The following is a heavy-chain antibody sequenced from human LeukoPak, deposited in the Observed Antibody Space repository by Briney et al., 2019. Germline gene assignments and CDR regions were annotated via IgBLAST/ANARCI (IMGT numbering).Heavy chain of an antibody. CDR3: AKDLSYGGNSGAFDI. CDR2: ISYDGSNK. Sequence: GGSLRLSCAASGFTFSSYGMHWVRQAPGKGLEWVAVISYDGSNKYYADSVKGRFTISRDNSKNTLYLQMNSLRAEDTAVYYCAKDLSYGGNSGAFDIWGQGTMVTVSS. V-gene: IGHV3-30*18. D-gene: IGHD4-23*01. J-gene: IGHJ3*02. CDR1: GFTFSSYG.